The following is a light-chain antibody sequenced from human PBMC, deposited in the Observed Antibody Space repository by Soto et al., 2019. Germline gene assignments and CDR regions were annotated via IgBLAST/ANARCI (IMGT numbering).Light chain of an antibody. CDR1: QGVRNN. Sequence: EVVMTQSPVTLSVSPGESATLSCRASQGVRNNLAWYQQRPGQAPRLLIYAASTRATGIPARFSGSGSGTEFTLTISSLQSEDFAVYYCQQYTEWPLTFGGGTKVEIK. CDR3: QQYTEWPLT. J-gene: IGKJ4*01. V-gene: IGKV3-15*01. CDR2: AAS.